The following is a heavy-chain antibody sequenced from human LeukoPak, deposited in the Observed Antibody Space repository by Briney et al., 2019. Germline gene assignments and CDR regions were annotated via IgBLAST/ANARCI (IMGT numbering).Heavy chain of an antibody. CDR2: IWFDGKNE. Sequence: PGGSLRLSCAASGFTFRSYGMHWVRQAPGKGLEWVADIWFDGKNEHFADSVKGRSTISRDNSKNTMYLQINNVRAEDTAVYYCARDRHCTNGVCHSFPGMDVWGQGTTVTVSS. D-gene: IGHD2-8*01. CDR1: GFTFRSYG. J-gene: IGHJ6*02. CDR3: ARDRHCTNGVCHSFPGMDV. V-gene: IGHV3-33*01.